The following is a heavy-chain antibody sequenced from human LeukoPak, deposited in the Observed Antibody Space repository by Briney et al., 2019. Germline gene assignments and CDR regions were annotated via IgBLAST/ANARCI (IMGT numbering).Heavy chain of an antibody. Sequence: SETLSLTCTVSGGSISSYYWSWIRQPPGKGLERIGYIYYSGSTNYNPSLKSRVTISVDTSKNQFSLKLSSVTAADTAVYYCARINYDFWSGYPGWFDPWGQGTLVTVSS. D-gene: IGHD3-3*01. J-gene: IGHJ5*02. CDR2: IYYSGST. CDR1: GGSISSYY. CDR3: ARINYDFWSGYPGWFDP. V-gene: IGHV4-59*08.